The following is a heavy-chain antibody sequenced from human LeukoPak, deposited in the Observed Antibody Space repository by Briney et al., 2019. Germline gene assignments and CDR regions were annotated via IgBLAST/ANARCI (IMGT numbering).Heavy chain of an antibody. D-gene: IGHD3-10*01. V-gene: IGHV1-69*13. CDR1: GGTFSSYA. J-gene: IGHJ4*02. Sequence: GASVKVSCKSSGGTFSSYAISWVRQAPGQGLEWMGGIIPIFGTANYAQKFQGRVTITADESTSTAYMELGSLRSEDTAVYYCAREFSEGVRGIVEGYFDYWGQGTLVTVSS. CDR3: AREFSEGVRGIVEGYFDY. CDR2: IIPIFGTA.